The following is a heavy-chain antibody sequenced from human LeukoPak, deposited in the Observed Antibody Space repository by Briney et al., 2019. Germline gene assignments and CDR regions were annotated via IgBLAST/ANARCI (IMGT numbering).Heavy chain of an antibody. J-gene: IGHJ3*02. D-gene: IGHD4-23*01. CDR3: ARDLSGKSSATDAFDM. CDR2: INPNSGGT. V-gene: IGHV1-2*06. Sequence: ASVKVSRKASGYTFTAYYIHWVRQAPGQGLEWMGRINPNSGGTDSAQRFQGRVTMTRDTSMNTAYMELSRLRSDDTAVYYCARDLSGKSSATDAFDMWGQGTMVTVSS. CDR1: GYTFTAYY.